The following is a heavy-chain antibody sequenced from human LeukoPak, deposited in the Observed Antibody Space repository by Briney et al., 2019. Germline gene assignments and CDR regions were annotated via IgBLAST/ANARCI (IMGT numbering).Heavy chain of an antibody. CDR2: ISGSGSTI. Sequence: GGSLRLSCAASGFTFSSYWMNWVRQAPGKGLEWVSYISGSGSTIYYADSVKGRFTISRDNANNSLYLQMNSLRAEDTAVYYCARDDYGETFDFWGQGTLVTVSS. V-gene: IGHV3-48*01. CDR1: GFTFSSYW. J-gene: IGHJ4*02. CDR3: ARDDYGETFDF. D-gene: IGHD4-17*01.